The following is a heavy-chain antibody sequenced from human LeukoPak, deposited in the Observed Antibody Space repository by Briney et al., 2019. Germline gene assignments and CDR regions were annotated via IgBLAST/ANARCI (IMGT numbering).Heavy chain of an antibody. CDR3: ARADSDYYGDAFDF. Sequence: GGSLRLSCAASGFTFSSYGMHWVRQAPGKGLEWVAFIRYDGSNKYYADSVKGRFTISRDNAKNTLYLQMNSLGAEDTAVYYCARADSDYYGDAFDFWGQGTMVTVSS. J-gene: IGHJ3*01. V-gene: IGHV3-30*02. CDR1: GFTFSSYG. CDR2: IRYDGSNK. D-gene: IGHD3-22*01.